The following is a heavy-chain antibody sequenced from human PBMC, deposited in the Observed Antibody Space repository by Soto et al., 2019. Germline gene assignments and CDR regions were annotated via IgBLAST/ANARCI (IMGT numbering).Heavy chain of an antibody. J-gene: IGHJ4*02. V-gene: IGHV3-30*18. CDR3: AKGLYDYGGGNYLDY. CDR2: ISYDGSNK. CDR1: GFTFSSYG. D-gene: IGHD4-17*01. Sequence: QVQLVESGGGVVQPGRSLRLSCAASGFTFSSYGMHWVRQAPGKGLEWVAVISYDGSNKYYADSVKGRFTISRDNSKNTLYLQMNSLRAEDTAVYYCAKGLYDYGGGNYLDYWGQGTLVTVSS.